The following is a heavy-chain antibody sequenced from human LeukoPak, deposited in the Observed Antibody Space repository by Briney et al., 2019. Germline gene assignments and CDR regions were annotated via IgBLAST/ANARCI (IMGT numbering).Heavy chain of an antibody. CDR2: ISYDGSNK. CDR1: GFTFSSYA. V-gene: IGHV3-30*04. Sequence: GRSLRLSCAASGFTFSSYAMHWVRQAPGKGLEWVAVISYDGSNKYYADSVKGRFTISRDNSKNTLYLQMNSLRAEDTAVYYCARVGGGWYVYYGMDVWGQGTTVTVSS. J-gene: IGHJ6*02. CDR3: ARVGGGWYVYYGMDV. D-gene: IGHD6-19*01.